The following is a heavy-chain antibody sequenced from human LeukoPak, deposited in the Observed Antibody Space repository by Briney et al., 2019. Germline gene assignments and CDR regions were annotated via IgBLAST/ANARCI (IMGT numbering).Heavy chain of an antibody. CDR3: AGGSWPYYYYYYMDV. CDR1: GGSISSSSYY. V-gene: IGHV4-39*07. Sequence: SETLSLTCTVSGGSISSSSYYWGWIRQPPGKGLEWIGSIYYSGSTNYNPSLKSRVTISVDTSKNQFSLKLSSVTAADTAVYYCAGGSWPYYYYYYMDVWGKGTTVTVSS. CDR2: IYYSGST. J-gene: IGHJ6*03. D-gene: IGHD2-15*01.